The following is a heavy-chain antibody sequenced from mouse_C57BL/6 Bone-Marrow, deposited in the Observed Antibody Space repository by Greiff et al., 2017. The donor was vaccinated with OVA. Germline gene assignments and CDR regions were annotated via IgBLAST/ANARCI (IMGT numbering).Heavy chain of an antibody. CDR3: ARFTTVVDWYFDV. J-gene: IGHJ1*03. Sequence: VQLQQPGAELVKPGASVKLSCKASGYTFTSYWLHWVKQRPGRGLAWLGRIDPNSGGTKYNEKFKSKATLTVGKPSSTAYMQLSSLTSEDSAVYYCARFTTVVDWYFDVWGTGTTVTVSS. CDR1: GYTFTSYW. D-gene: IGHD1-1*01. V-gene: IGHV1-72*01. CDR2: IDPNSGGT.